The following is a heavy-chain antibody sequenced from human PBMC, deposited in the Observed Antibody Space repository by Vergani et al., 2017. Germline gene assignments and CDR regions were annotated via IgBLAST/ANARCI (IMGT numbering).Heavy chain of an antibody. CDR2: INHTGST. J-gene: IGHJ6*02. V-gene: IGHV4-34*01. D-gene: IGHD3-16*02. CDR1: GESFSAYY. Sequence: QVQLQQWGAGLLKPSETLSLTCAVYGESFSAYYWSWIRQPPGKGLEWIGEINHTGSTNYNPSLKSRVTISVDTSKNQLSLKLSSVTAADTAVYYCARGVKALTHNCYYGMDVWGQGTTVTVSS. CDR3: ARGVKALTHNCYYGMDV.